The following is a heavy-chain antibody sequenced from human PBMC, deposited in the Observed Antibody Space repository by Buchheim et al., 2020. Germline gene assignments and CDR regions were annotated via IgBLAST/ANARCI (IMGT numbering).Heavy chain of an antibody. Sequence: QLQLQESGPGLVKPSETLSLTCTVSGGSITSSTYYWGWIRQPPGKGLEWVGSIYYSGSTYYNPSLKSRVTISVDTSKNQFSLKLSSVTAADTAVYYCSRHQYSRICGGDCYSLFDYWGQGTL. D-gene: IGHD2-21*02. CDR3: SRHQYSRICGGDCYSLFDY. V-gene: IGHV4-39*01. CDR2: IYYSGST. CDR1: GGSITSSTYY. J-gene: IGHJ4*02.